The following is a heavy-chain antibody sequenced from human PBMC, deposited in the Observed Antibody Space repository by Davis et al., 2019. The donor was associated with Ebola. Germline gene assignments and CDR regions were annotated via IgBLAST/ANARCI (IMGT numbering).Heavy chain of an antibody. Sequence: ASVKVSCKASGYTFTGYNIHWVRQAPGHGLQWMGRIISNSGDTNYAQNFQGRVTMTRDTSISTAYMELSRLTSDDTAVYYCAKGWLRTGIDVWGEGTTVTV. J-gene: IGHJ6*02. V-gene: IGHV1-2*06. CDR3: AKGWLRTGIDV. CDR1: GYTFTGYN. D-gene: IGHD6-19*01. CDR2: IISNSGDT.